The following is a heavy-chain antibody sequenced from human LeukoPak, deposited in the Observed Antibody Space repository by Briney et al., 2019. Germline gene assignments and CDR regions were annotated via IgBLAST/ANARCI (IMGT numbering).Heavy chain of an antibody. V-gene: IGHV1-24*01. CDR2: FDPEDGET. J-gene: IGHJ4*02. Sequence: ASVKVSCKVSGYTLTELSMHWVRQAPGKGLERMGGFDPEDGETIYAQKFQGRVTMTEDTSTDTAYMELSSLRSEDTAVYYCATGQLELLGLGYWGQGTLVTVSS. CDR1: GYTLTELS. CDR3: ATGQLELLGLGY. D-gene: IGHD1-7*01.